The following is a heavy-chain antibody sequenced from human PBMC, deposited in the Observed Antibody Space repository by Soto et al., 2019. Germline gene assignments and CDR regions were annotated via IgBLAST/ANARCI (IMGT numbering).Heavy chain of an antibody. Sequence: ASVKVSCKASGYTFTSYYMHWVRQAPGQGLEWMGIINPSGGSTSYAQKFQGRVTMTRDTSTSTVYMELSSLRSEDTAVYYCARDRDCSGGSCYLRKSYYYYYGMDVWGQGTTVTVSS. CDR2: INPSGGST. CDR3: ARDRDCSGGSCYLRKSYYYYYGMDV. CDR1: GYTFTSYY. D-gene: IGHD2-15*01. V-gene: IGHV1-46*01. J-gene: IGHJ6*02.